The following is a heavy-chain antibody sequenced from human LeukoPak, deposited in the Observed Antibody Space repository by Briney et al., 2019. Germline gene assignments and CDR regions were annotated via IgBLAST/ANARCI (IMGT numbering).Heavy chain of an antibody. J-gene: IGHJ5*02. D-gene: IGHD5-24*01. CDR3: ARESGDGYSRKGEYWLDP. CDR1: GYTFTSYG. CDR2: ISAYNGNT. V-gene: IGHV1-18*01. Sequence: ASVKVSCKASGYTFTSYGISWVRQAPGQGLEWMGWISAYNGNTNYAQKLQGRVTMTTDTSTSTAYMELRSLRSDDTAVYYCARESGDGYSRKGEYWLDPWGQGTLVTVSS.